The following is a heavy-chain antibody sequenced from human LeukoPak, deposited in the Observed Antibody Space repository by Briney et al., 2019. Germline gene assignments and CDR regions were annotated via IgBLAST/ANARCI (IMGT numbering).Heavy chain of an antibody. CDR1: GFTFSSYW. J-gene: IGHJ4*02. CDR3: ARGNYDFWSGYCRFDY. D-gene: IGHD3-3*01. V-gene: IGHV3-7*01. Sequence: PGGSLRLSCAASGFTFSSYWMSWVRQAPGKGLEWVANIKQDGSEKYYVDSVKGRFTISRDNAKNSLYLQMNSLRAEDTAVYYCARGNYDFWSGYCRFDYWGQGTPVTVSS. CDR2: IKQDGSEK.